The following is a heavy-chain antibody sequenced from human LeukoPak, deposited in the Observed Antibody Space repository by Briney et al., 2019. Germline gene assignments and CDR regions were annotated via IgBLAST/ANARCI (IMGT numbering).Heavy chain of an antibody. CDR2: INHSGST. V-gene: IGHV4-34*01. CDR1: GGSFSGYY. D-gene: IGHD6-13*01. J-gene: IGHJ4*02. CDR3: ARVRSLRYSSSWYDPENYFDY. Sequence: SETLSLTCAVYGGSFSGYYWSWIRQPPGKGLEWIGEINHSGSTNYNPSPKSRVTISVDTSKNQFSLKLSSVTAADTAVYYCARVRSLRYSSSWYDPENYFDYWGQGTLVTVSS.